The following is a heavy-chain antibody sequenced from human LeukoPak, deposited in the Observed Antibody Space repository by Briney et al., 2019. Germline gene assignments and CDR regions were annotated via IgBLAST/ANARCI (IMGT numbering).Heavy chain of an antibody. Sequence: ATLWLSCAVSGYTLTELSMGGGRQAPPERDEWRVGFDPEDGQTNYTHTFQGRVTMTTDTSTSTAYMELRCLTSADTAVYYCARLSDGSGSYYMLYWGQGTLVTVSS. CDR2: FDPEDGQT. CDR1: GYTLTELS. V-gene: IGHV1-24*01. CDR3: ARLSDGSGSYYMLY. D-gene: IGHD3-10*01. J-gene: IGHJ4*02.